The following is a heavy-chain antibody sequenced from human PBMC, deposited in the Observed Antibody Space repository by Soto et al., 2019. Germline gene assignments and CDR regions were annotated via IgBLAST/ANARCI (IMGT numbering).Heavy chain of an antibody. CDR1: GYTFTSYY. Sequence: EASVKVSCKASGYTFTSYYITWVRQAPGQGLEWMGWISAYNGNTNYAQKFQGRVSMTTDTSTSTAYMELTTLRSDDTAIYFCARLGGVVPADMAIWGQGTLVTV. D-gene: IGHD2-2*01. CDR2: ISAYNGNT. V-gene: IGHV1-18*04. J-gene: IGHJ4*02. CDR3: ARLGGVVPADMAI.